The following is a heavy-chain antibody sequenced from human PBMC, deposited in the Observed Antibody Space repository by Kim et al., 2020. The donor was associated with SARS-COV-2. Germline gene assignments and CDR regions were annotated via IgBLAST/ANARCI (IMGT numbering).Heavy chain of an antibody. CDR2: ISYDGSNK. CDR1: GFTFSSYA. J-gene: IGHJ6*02. V-gene: IGHV3-30*04. CDR3: ARDRWLGYFDWLLESYNYHGMDI. D-gene: IGHD3-9*01. Sequence: GGSLRLYCAASGFTFSSYAMHWVRQAPGKGLEWVAVISYDGSNKYYADSVKGRFTISRDNSKNTLYLQMNSLRAEDNVVYYCARDRWLGYFDWLLESYNYHGMDIWGQGTTLTVTS.